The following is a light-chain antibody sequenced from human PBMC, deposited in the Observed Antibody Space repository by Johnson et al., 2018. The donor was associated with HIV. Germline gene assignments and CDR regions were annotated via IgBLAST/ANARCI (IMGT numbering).Light chain of an antibody. V-gene: IGLV1-51*02. J-gene: IGLJ1*01. CDR3: GTWDRGLTAQYV. Sequence: VLTQPPSVSAAAGQKVTISCSGSSSNIESNSVSWYQQFPGTAPKVLIYENNKRPSGIPDRFSGSKSGTSATLVITGLQTGDEADYYCGTWDRGLTAQYVFGGGTTVTGL. CDR1: SSNIESNS. CDR2: ENN.